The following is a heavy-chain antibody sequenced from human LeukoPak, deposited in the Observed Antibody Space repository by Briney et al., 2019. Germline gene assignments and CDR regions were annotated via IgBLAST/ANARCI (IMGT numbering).Heavy chain of an antibody. CDR2: ISYDGSNK. Sequence: GGSLRLSCAASGFTFSSYGMHWVRLAPGKGLEWVAVISYDGSNKYYADSVKGRFTISRDNSKNTLYLKMNSLRAEDTAVYYCAKGLVPAAPGGWGQGTLVTVSS. CDR1: GFTFSSYG. J-gene: IGHJ1*01. CDR3: AKGLVPAAPGG. D-gene: IGHD2-2*01. V-gene: IGHV3-30*18.